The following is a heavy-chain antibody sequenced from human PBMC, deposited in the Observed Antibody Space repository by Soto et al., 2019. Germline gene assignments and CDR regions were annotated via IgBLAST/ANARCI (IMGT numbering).Heavy chain of an antibody. CDR1: GFTFSSYA. V-gene: IGHV3-33*01. CDR2: IWYDGSDK. D-gene: IGHD2-15*01. Sequence: GGSLRLSCAASGFTFSSYAMHWVRQTPGKGLEWVALIWYDGSDKYYADSVKGRFTISRDNSKNTLYLQMNSLRAEDTALYYCTIDQRLGYCRGGRCYGSDYWGHGTLVTVSS. CDR3: TIDQRLGYCRGGRCYGSDY. J-gene: IGHJ4*01.